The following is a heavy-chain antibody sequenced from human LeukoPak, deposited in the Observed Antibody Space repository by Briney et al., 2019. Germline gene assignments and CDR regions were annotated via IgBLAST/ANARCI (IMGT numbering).Heavy chain of an antibody. J-gene: IGHJ3*02. V-gene: IGHV3-7*01. CDR3: ARDLTGEGVGTFDI. Sequence: KPGGSLRLSCAASGFTFSRYWMTWVRQAPGKGLEWVAHMKQDGSEKYYVASVKGRFTISRDNDKTSLYLQMSSLRAEDTAVYYCARDLTGEGVGTFDIWGQGTMVTVSS. CDR2: MKQDGSEK. D-gene: IGHD7-27*01. CDR1: GFTFSRYW.